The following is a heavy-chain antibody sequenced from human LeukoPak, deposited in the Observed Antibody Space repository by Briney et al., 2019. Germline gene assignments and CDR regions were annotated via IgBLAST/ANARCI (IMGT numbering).Heavy chain of an antibody. J-gene: IGHJ4*02. Sequence: GESLKISCKGSGYSFTTYWIAWVRQMPGKGLEWMGIIYPDDSDTRYSPSFEGQVTISADKSISTAYLQWSSLKASDTAMYYCARVFDILTGYYIRAFVYWGQGTLVTVSS. CDR3: ARVFDILTGYYIRAFVY. D-gene: IGHD3-9*01. CDR1: GYSFTTYW. CDR2: IYPDDSDT. V-gene: IGHV5-51*01.